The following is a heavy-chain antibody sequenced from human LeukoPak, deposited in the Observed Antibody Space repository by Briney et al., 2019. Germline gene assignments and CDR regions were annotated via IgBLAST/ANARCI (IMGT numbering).Heavy chain of an antibody. CDR3: AKPADYGYFDY. Sequence: GGSLRLSCVASGFAFNTYTMNWVRQAPGKGLQWVSSIRSDSNYISYADSLKGRFTISRDNSKNTLYLQMNSLRAEDTAVYYCAKPADYGYFDYWGQGTLVTVSS. D-gene: IGHD4-17*01. J-gene: IGHJ4*02. V-gene: IGHV3-21*01. CDR1: GFAFNTYT. CDR2: IRSDSNYI.